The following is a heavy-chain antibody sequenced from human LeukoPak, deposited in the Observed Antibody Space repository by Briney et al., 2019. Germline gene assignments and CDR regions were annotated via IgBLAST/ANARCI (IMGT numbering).Heavy chain of an antibody. CDR3: AKATKGAARHSTFDY. CDR1: GFTFSGYW. Sequence: GGSLRLSCAASGFTFSGYWMSWVRQTPGKGLEWVSGISWNSGSIGYADSVKGRFTISRDNAKNSLYLQMYSLRAEDTALYYCAKATKGAARHSTFDYWGQGTLVTVSS. D-gene: IGHD6-6*01. V-gene: IGHV3-9*01. J-gene: IGHJ4*02. CDR2: ISWNSGSI.